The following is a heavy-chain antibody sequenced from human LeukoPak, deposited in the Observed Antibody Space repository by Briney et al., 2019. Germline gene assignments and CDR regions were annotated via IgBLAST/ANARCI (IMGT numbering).Heavy chain of an antibody. J-gene: IGHJ6*03. CDR2: IYSGGST. CDR3: ASRISNGYNKNYYYYMDV. D-gene: IGHD5-24*01. V-gene: IGHV3-66*01. Sequence: PGGSLRLSCAASGFTVSSNYMSWVRQAPGKGLEWVSVIYSGGSTYYADSVKGRFTISRDNSKNTLYLQMNSLRAEDTAVYYCASRISNGYNKNYYYYMDVWGKGTTVTISS. CDR1: GFTVSSNY.